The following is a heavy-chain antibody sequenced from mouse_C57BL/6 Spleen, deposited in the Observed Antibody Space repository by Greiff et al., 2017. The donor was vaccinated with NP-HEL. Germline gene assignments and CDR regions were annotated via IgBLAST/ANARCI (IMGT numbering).Heavy chain of an antibody. V-gene: IGHV5-17*01. D-gene: IGHD1-1*01. CDR2: ISSGSSTI. Sequence: EVQLVESGGGLVKPGGSLKLSCAASGFTFSDYGMHWVRQAPEKGLEWDAYISSGSSTIYYADTVKGRFTISRDNAKNTLFLQMTSLRSEDTAMYYCARAYGSSYYAMDYWGQGTSVTVSS. CDR3: ARAYGSSYYAMDY. CDR1: GFTFSDYG. J-gene: IGHJ4*01.